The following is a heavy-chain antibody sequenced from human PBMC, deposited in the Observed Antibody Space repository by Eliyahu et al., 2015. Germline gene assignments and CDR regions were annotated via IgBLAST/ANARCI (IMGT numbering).Heavy chain of an antibody. Sequence: QVQLQXSGPGLVKPSEXLSLTXXVXGXXXXRYYWSWIRQPPGKGLEWXGYIYYSGRTTYNPSLESRVTISIDTSRNQFSMKVTSVTAADTAVYYCARVTDDYGDGRVDYWGQGTLVTVSS. CDR2: IYYSGRT. J-gene: IGHJ4*02. D-gene: IGHD4-17*01. CDR3: ARVTDDYGDGRVDY. V-gene: IGHV4-59*01. CDR1: GXXXXRYY.